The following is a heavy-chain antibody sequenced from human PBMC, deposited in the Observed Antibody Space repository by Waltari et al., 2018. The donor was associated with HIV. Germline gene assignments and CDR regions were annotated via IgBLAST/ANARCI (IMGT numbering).Heavy chain of an antibody. V-gene: IGHV2-26*01. CDR3: ARVRRRSRAFDN. Sequence: QFTLKQSGPVLIKPTETLTLTCTGSGFAPNNPRMGVSWVLQPPGKAREWLANIFSSDEKSYRTSLEISLNISKDTSNSQVVITMTNMDPVDNATYSCARVRRRSRAFDNWGQGTLVAVSS. D-gene: IGHD3-10*01. J-gene: IGHJ4*02. CDR2: IFSSDEK. CDR1: GFAPNNPRMG.